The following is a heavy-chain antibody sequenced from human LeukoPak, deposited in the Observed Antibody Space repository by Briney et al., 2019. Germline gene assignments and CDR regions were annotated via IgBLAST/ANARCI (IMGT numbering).Heavy chain of an antibody. D-gene: IGHD5-12*01. CDR1: GFIFSQYS. V-gene: IGHV3-48*01. Sequence: GGSLRLSCAASGFIFSQYSMNWVRQAPGKGLEWASHIRSSSETFYADSVKGRFTISRDNARNSLYLQMNNLRGGDTAIYYCARDAGNSGYGCDLWGQGTLVTVSS. CDR2: IRSSSET. CDR3: ARDAGNSGYGCDL. J-gene: IGHJ5*02.